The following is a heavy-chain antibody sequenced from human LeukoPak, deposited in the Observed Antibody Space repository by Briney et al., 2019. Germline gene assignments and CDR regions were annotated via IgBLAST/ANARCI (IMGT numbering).Heavy chain of an antibody. J-gene: IGHJ5*02. V-gene: IGHV1-2*02. CDR1: GYTFTGYY. CDR2: INPNSGGT. D-gene: IGHD3-16*01. CDR3: ARFPWGSGDWFDP. Sequence: ASVKVSCKASGYTFTGYYMHWVRQAPGQGLEWMGWINPNSGGTNYAQKFQGRVTMTRDTSISTAYMELSRLRSDDTAVYYCARFPWGSGDWFDPWGQGTLVTVSS.